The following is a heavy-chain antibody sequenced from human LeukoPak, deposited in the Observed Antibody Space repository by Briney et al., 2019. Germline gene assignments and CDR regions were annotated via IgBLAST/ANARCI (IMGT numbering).Heavy chain of an antibody. CDR1: GFTFSSYA. Sequence: GGSLRPSCAASGFTFSSYAMTWVRQAPGKGLEWVSAMSGSGGSTYYAGSVKGRFTISRDNSKNTLYLQMNSLRAEDTAVYYCAKGTYSSSPRDYWGQGTLVTVSS. J-gene: IGHJ4*02. CDR3: AKGTYSSSPRDY. V-gene: IGHV3-23*01. CDR2: MSGSGGST. D-gene: IGHD6-6*01.